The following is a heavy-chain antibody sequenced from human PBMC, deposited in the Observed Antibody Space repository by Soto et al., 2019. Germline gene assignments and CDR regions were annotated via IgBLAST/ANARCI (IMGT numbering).Heavy chain of an antibody. Sequence: SETLSLTCTVSGGSISSGGYYWSWIRQHPGKGLEWIGYIYYSGSTYYNPSLKSRVTISVDTSKNQFSLELSSVTAADTAVYYCARETGSLAAAGTIDYWGQGTLVTVSS. D-gene: IGHD6-13*01. CDR3: ARETGSLAAAGTIDY. CDR2: IYYSGST. V-gene: IGHV4-31*03. J-gene: IGHJ4*02. CDR1: GGSISSGGYY.